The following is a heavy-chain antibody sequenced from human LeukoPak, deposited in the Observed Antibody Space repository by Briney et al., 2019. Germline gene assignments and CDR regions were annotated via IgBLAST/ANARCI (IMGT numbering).Heavy chain of an antibody. J-gene: IGHJ6*02. Sequence: GGSLRLSCAASGFTFSSYGMHWVRQAPGKGLEWVAVIWYDGSNKYYADSVKGRFTISRDNSKNTLYLQMNSLRAEDTAVYYCARNARNVLRFFTYYGMDVWGQGTTVTVSS. CDR3: ARNARNVLRFFTYYGMDV. CDR1: GFTFSSYG. D-gene: IGHD3-3*01. CDR2: IWYDGSNK. V-gene: IGHV3-33*01.